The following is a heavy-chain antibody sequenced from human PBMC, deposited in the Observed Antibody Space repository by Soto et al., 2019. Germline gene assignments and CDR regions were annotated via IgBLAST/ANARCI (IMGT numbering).Heavy chain of an antibody. CDR2: ISGSGGST. Sequence: PGGSLRLSCAASGFTFSSYAMSWVRQAPGKGLEWVSAISGSGGSTYYADSVKGRFTISRDNSKNTLYLQMNSLRAEDTAVYYCAKDTKYRDQIVVVVAATGTDYWGQGTLVTVSS. V-gene: IGHV3-23*01. CDR3: AKDTKYRDQIVVVVAATGTDY. D-gene: IGHD2-15*01. CDR1: GFTFSSYA. J-gene: IGHJ4*02.